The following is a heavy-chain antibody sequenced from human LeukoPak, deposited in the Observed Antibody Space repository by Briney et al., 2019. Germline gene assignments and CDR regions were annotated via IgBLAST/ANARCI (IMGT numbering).Heavy chain of an antibody. V-gene: IGHV3-9*01. Sequence: PGGSLRLSCAVSGFTFDDYAMHWVRQVPGKGLEWVSGISWNGDTIGLADSVKGRFTISRDNAKNSLYLQMNSLRAEDTALYYCATNGGGDSGYGNFDYWGQGTLVTVSS. D-gene: IGHD5-12*01. CDR2: ISWNGDTI. CDR1: GFTFDDYA. J-gene: IGHJ4*02. CDR3: ATNGGGDSGYGNFDY.